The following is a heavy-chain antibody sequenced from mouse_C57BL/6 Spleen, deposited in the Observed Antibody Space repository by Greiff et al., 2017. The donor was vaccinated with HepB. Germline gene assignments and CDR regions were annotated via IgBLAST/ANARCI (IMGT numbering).Heavy chain of an antibody. CDR3: ARDSHYYAMDY. D-gene: IGHD2-12*01. CDR2: IYPGDGDT. Sequence: QVQLKESGPELVKPGASVKISCKASGYAFSSSWMNWVKQRPGKGLEWIGRIYPGDGDTNYNGKFKGKATLTADKSSSTAYMQLSSLTSEDSAVYFCARDSHYYAMDYWGQGTSVTVSS. V-gene: IGHV1-82*01. CDR1: GYAFSSSW. J-gene: IGHJ4*01.